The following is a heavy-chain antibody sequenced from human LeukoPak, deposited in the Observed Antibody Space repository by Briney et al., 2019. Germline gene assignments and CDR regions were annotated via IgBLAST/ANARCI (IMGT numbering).Heavy chain of an antibody. CDR2: IYYSGST. CDR1: GGSISSSSYY. V-gene: IGHV4-39*01. CDR3: ASLYYDYVWGSYP. Sequence: PSETLSLTXTVSGGSISSSSYYWGWIRQPPGKGLEWIGSIYYSGSTYYNPSLKSRVTISVDTSKNQFSLKLSSVTAADTAVYYCASLYYDYVWGSYPWGQGTLVTVSS. D-gene: IGHD3-16*01. J-gene: IGHJ5*02.